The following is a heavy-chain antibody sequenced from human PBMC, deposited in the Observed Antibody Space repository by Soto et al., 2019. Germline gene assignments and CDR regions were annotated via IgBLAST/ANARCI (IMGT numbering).Heavy chain of an antibody. CDR3: ARLGGYCSSSKCNGYYDMDV. Sequence: PSETLSLTCTVSGGSISSGPYSWGWIRQPPGEGLEWIGTFHYSEKTYYIPSLETRVTISVDTSQNQFSLKVSSVTVADSAVYYCARLGGYCSSSKCNGYYDMDVWGQGTTVT. V-gene: IGHV4-39*01. CDR1: GGSISSGPYS. D-gene: IGHD2-2*01. CDR2: FHYSEKT. J-gene: IGHJ6*02.